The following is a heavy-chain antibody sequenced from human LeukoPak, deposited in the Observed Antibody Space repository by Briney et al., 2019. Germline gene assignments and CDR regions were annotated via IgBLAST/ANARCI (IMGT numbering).Heavy chain of an antibody. D-gene: IGHD6-13*01. CDR3: ARGYSSSWYSGTEH. CDR2: INTNTGNP. J-gene: IGHJ1*01. Sequence: ASVKVSCKASGYTFTSYAMNWVRQAPGQGLERMGWINTNTGNPTYAQGFTGRFVFSLDTSVSTAYLQISSLKAEDTAVYYCARGYSSSWYSGTEHWGQGTLVTVSS. V-gene: IGHV7-4-1*02. CDR1: GYTFTSYA.